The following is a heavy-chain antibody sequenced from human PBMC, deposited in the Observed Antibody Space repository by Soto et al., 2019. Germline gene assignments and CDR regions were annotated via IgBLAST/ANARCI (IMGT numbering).Heavy chain of an antibody. CDR2: IYGGATT. Sequence: EVQLVESGGGLIQPGGSLRLSCAASGFTVSSKYMTWVRQAPGKGVEWVSVIYGGATTYHADSVKGRSTISRDNSKNTLYLQMNSLRAEDTAVYYCVQTTGWPRFDLWGEGTLVTVSS. D-gene: IGHD6-19*01. CDR1: GFTVSSKY. V-gene: IGHV3-53*01. J-gene: IGHJ4*02. CDR3: VQTTGWPRFDL.